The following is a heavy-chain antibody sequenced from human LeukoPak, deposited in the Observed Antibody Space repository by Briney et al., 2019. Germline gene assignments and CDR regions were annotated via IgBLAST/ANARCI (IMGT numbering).Heavy chain of an antibody. CDR2: ISAYNGHT. V-gene: IGHV1-18*01. D-gene: IGHD3-22*01. CDR3: GRGFPPRRDYDSRGYYSYYFDY. CDR1: GYTFTSYG. Sequence: ASVKVSCKASGYTFTSYGISWVRQAPGQGLDWMGWISAYNGHTKYAQKFQGRVTMPTDTSTSTAYMELRSLRSDDTAVYYWGRGFPPRRDYDSRGYYSYYFDYWGQGTLVTVSS. J-gene: IGHJ4*02.